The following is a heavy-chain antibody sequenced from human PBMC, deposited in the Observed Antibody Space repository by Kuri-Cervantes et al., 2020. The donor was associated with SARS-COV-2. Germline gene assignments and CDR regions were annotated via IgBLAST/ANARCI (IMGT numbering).Heavy chain of an antibody. D-gene: IGHD6-6*01. J-gene: IGHJ4*02. CDR2: IIPNSGGT. CDR1: GGTFSSYA. V-gene: IGHV1-2*02. Sequence: ASVKVSCKASGGTFSSYAISWVRQAPGQGLEWMGGIIPNSGGTNYAQKFQGRVTTTRDTSISTAYMELSRLRSDDTAVYYCARDLSSSVASFYDYWGQGTLVTVSS. CDR3: ARDLSSSVASFYDY.